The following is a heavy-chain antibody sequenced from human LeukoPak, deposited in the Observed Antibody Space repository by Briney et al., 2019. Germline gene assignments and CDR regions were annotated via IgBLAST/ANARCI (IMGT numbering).Heavy chain of an antibody. CDR3: ARVEIMAGSGLGTFDY. V-gene: IGHV4-59*01. Sequence: SETLSLTCTVSGGSISSYYWSWIRQPPGKGLEWIGYIYYSGSTSYNPSLKSRVTISVDTSKNQFSLKLSSVTAADTAVYYCARVEIMAGSGLGTFDYWGQGTLVTVSS. CDR2: IYYSGST. CDR1: GGSISSYY. D-gene: IGHD3-10*01. J-gene: IGHJ4*02.